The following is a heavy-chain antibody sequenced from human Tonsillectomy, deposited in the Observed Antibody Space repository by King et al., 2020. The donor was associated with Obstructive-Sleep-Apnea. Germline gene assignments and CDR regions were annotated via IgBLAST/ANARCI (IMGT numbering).Heavy chain of an antibody. Sequence: QVQLQESGPGLVKPSGTLSLTCAVSGGSISSTNWWNWVRQPPGKGLEWIGEIYHSGSTNYNPSLKSRVTISVDKSKSQFSLKLSSVTAADTAVYYCARVSWRPYYYGMDVWGQGTTVTVSS. CDR1: GGSISSTNW. D-gene: IGHD5-12*01. CDR3: ARVSWRPYYYGMDV. CDR2: IYHSGST. J-gene: IGHJ6*02. V-gene: IGHV4-4*02.